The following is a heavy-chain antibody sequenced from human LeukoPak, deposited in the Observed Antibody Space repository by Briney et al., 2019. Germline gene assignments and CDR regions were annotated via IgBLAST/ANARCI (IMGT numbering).Heavy chain of an antibody. CDR1: GFTFSDYY. D-gene: IGHD3-10*01. Sequence: SGGSLRLSCTASGFTFSDYYMSWIRQAPGKGLEWVSYITSSGSTIDYADSVKGRFTISRDNAKNSLYLQMNSLRAEDTALYYCARGGLWFGELLAFHDYWGQGTLVTVSS. CDR2: ITSSGSTI. J-gene: IGHJ4*02. V-gene: IGHV3-11*01. CDR3: ARGGLWFGELLAFHDY.